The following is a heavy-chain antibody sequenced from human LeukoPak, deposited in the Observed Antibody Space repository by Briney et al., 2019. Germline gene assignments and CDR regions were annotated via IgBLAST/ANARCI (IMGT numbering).Heavy chain of an antibody. D-gene: IGHD3-16*01. CDR2: IYYSGST. CDR1: GGSISSYY. CDR3: ARGSMGELWAY. Sequence: SETLSLTCTVSGGSISSYYWSWIRQPPGKGLEWIGSIYYSGSTYYNPSLKSRVTISVDTSKNQFSLKLSSVTAADTAVYYCARGSMGELWAYWGQGTLVTVSS. J-gene: IGHJ4*02. V-gene: IGHV4-59*12.